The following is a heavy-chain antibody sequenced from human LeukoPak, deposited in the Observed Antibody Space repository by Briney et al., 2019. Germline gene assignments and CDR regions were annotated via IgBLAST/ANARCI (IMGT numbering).Heavy chain of an antibody. V-gene: IGHV4-39*01. CDR1: GGSISTGSYY. D-gene: IGHD6-13*01. CDR3: ARRGYLNPDWYFDL. J-gene: IGHJ2*01. Sequence: PSETLSLTCTVSGGSISTGSYYWGWIRQTPGKGLEWIGNIYYSGSTYYNPSLKSRVTISVDTSKDQFSLKLSSVTAADTAVYYCARRGYLNPDWYFDLWGRGTLVTVSS. CDR2: IYYSGST.